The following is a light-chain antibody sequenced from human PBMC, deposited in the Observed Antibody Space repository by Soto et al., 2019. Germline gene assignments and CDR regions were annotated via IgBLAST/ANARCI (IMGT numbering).Light chain of an antibody. V-gene: IGLV2-8*01. J-gene: IGLJ1*01. CDR3: KSYAGSKTYV. CDR2: EVV. CDR1: KSDIGVYDF. Sequence: QSVLTQPPSASGSPGQSVTISCTGTKSDIGVYDFVSWYQHHPGKAPRLIIYEVVQRPSGVPDRFSGSKSGNKASLTVSGLPAADEADYFCKSYAGSKTYVLGSGTKVTVL.